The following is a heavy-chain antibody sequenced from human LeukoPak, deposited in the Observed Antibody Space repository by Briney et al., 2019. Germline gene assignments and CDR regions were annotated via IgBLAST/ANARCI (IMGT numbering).Heavy chain of an antibody. Sequence: SETLSLTCTVSGGSISSYYWSWIRQPPGKGLEWIGYNYYSGSTNYNPSLKSRVTISVDTSKNQFSLKLSSVTAADTAVYYCASTPRRGGSLNYWGQGTLVTVSS. CDR3: ASTPRRGGSLNY. J-gene: IGHJ4*02. V-gene: IGHV4-59*01. CDR1: GGSISSYY. D-gene: IGHD1-26*01. CDR2: NYYSGST.